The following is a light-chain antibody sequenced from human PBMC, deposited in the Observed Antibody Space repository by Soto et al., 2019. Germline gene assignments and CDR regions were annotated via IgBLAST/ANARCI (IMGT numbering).Light chain of an antibody. V-gene: IGKV3-11*01. CDR1: QSLSGY. J-gene: IGKJ4*01. CDR2: EAY. CDR3: QLSSSPPLT. Sequence: DIVFTQSPATLSLSKGDRATLSCRASQSLSGYLAWYQQKPGQAPRLLIYEAYNRATGIPARFSGSGSGTDFTLTISSLQPEDFTTYYCQLSSSPPLTFAGGTKVDIK.